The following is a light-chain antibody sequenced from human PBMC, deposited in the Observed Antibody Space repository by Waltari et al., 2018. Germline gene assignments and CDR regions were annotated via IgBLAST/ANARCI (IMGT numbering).Light chain of an antibody. CDR2: EVS. J-gene: IGLJ1*01. CDR1: DRDVGAYDF. V-gene: IGLV2-14*01. CDR3: SSYTTSSAPGV. Sequence: QSALTQPASVSGPPGQSITIPCPETDRDVGAYDFVSWYQQHPGKAPHLIIYEVSNRPSGISNRFSASKSGNTASLTISGLQAEDEADYYCSSYTTSSAPGVFGTGTRVTVL.